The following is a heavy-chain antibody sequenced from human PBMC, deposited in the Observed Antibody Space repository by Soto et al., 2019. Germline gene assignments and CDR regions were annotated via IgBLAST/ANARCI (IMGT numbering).Heavy chain of an antibody. Sequence: EMQLVESGGGLVQTGGSLRLSCAGSGLTFSSYSMHLVRQVPGKGLVWVSRTNRDGRTTNYAESVKGRFTISRDNAKNTLYLQMNSLRAEDTAVYFCTGDLAGSGGYWGQGTLVTVSS. V-gene: IGHV3-74*01. CDR1: GLTFSSYS. J-gene: IGHJ4*02. D-gene: IGHD3-3*02. CDR2: TNRDGRTT. CDR3: TGDLAGSGGY.